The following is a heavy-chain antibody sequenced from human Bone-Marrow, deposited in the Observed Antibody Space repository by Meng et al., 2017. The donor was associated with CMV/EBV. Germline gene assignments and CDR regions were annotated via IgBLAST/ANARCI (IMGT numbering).Heavy chain of an antibody. Sequence: GESLKISCAASGFTFSSYSMNWVRQAPGKGLEWVSSISSSSSYIYYADSVKGRFTISRDNAKNSLYLQMNSLRAEDTAVYYCASDLGDYSSGWETDDYYYYGMDVCGQGTTVTVSS. V-gene: IGHV3-21*04. CDR3: ASDLGDYSSGWETDDYYYYGMDV. CDR2: ISSSSSYI. J-gene: IGHJ6*02. CDR1: GFTFSSYS. D-gene: IGHD6-19*01.